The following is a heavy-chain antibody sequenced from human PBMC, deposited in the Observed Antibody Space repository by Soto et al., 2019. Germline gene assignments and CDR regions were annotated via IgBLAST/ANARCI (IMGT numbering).Heavy chain of an antibody. CDR3: AKSLWEQQLVGKDRPPTYYYYGMDV. CDR2: ISYDGSNK. J-gene: IGHJ6*02. D-gene: IGHD6-13*01. V-gene: IGHV3-30*18. CDR1: GFTFSSYG. Sequence: GGSLRLSCAASGFTFSSYGMHWVRQAPGKGLEWVAVISYDGSNKYYADSVKGRFTISRDNSKNTLYLKMNSLRAEDTAVYYCAKSLWEQQLVGKDRPPTYYYYGMDVWGQGTTVTVSS.